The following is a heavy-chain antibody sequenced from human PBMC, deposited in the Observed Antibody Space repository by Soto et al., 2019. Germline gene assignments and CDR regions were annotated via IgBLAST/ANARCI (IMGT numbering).Heavy chain of an antibody. CDR2: LSFQGSDQ. V-gene: IGHV3-30*03. Sequence: GGSLRLSCTASGFTFSSYGMHWVRQVPGKGLEWVALLSFQGSDQFYSDSVQGRFTISRDKPKNTLYLEMNSLRPDDTAVYYCARDLRVYTSGSELGYWGQGTLVTVSS. D-gene: IGHD5-12*01. CDR1: GFTFSSYG. CDR3: ARDLRVYTSGSELGY. J-gene: IGHJ4*02.